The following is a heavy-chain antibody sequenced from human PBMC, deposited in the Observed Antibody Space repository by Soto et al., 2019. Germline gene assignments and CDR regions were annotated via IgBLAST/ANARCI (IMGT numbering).Heavy chain of an antibody. J-gene: IGHJ4*02. D-gene: IGHD3-10*01. CDR2: INPILSMS. V-gene: IGHV1-69*02. CDR3: ASSYGSGYRTFDY. Sequence: QVQLVQSGAEVKRPGSSVKVSCKASGDTFTFYSINWVRQAPGLGLEWMGRINPILSMSNYAQRFQGRVTMTEDKSASTAYMELSSQRSEDTAIYYCASSYGSGYRTFDYWGQGALVTVSS. CDR1: GDTFTFYS.